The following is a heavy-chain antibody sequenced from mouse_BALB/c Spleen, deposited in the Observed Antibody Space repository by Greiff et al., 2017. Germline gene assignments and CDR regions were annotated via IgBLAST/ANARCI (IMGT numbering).Heavy chain of an antibody. CDR3: SRGGYYGFAY. V-gene: IGHV5-4*02. CDR2: ISDGGSYT. Sequence: EVKVVESGGGLVKPGGSLKLSCAASGFTFSDYYMYWVRQTPEKRLEWVATISDGGSYTYYPDSVKGRFTISRDNAKNNLYLQISRLKSEDTAMYYVSRGGYYGFAYWGQGTLGTVSA. CDR1: GFTFSDYY. D-gene: IGHD2-3*01. J-gene: IGHJ3*01.